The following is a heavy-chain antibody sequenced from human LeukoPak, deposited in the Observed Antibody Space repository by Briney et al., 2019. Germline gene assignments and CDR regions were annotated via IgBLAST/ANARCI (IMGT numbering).Heavy chain of an antibody. CDR2: IHSNGSA. Sequence: PSETLSLTCTVSGASINNNFWTWIRQPPGKGLEWIGYIHSNGSANYNPSLKSRVIISGDTSKNQISLNLTSVTAADTAVYFCARHRDYYDTWGHGTLVAVSS. D-gene: IGHD3-22*01. CDR3: ARHRDYYDT. V-gene: IGHV4-59*08. J-gene: IGHJ4*01. CDR1: GASINNNF.